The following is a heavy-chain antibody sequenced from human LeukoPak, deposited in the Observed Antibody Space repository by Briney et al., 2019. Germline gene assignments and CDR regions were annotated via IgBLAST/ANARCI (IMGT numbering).Heavy chain of an antibody. CDR3: ARVNLRGSNYNWFDP. CDR1: GGTFLSHT. D-gene: IGHD3-10*01. J-gene: IGHJ5*02. CDR2: ITPVINTA. V-gene: IGHV1-69*08. Sequence: ASVKVSCKTSGGTFLSHTFSWVRQAPGQGLEWMGKITPVINTANYAQTFQGRVSIYADKSTTIVYMDLSGLRPDDTAVYYCARVNLRGSNYNWFDPWGQGTRVTVSS.